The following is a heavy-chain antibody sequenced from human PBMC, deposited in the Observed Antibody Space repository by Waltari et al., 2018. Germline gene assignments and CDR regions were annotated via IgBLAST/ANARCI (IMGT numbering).Heavy chain of an antibody. V-gene: IGHV3-11*04. Sequence: QAVMVESGGGLVKPGGSLRPCCAASVFIFSDYFMMWIRQAPGKGLEWVSYISSPGSTTYYPNSVKGRFTISRDNAKNLLFLQMNSLRADDTAVYYCARPFFYGSDPLDVWGKGTTVTVSS. J-gene: IGHJ6*04. D-gene: IGHD3-10*01. CDR1: VFIFSDYF. CDR2: ISSPGSTT. CDR3: ARPFFYGSDPLDV.